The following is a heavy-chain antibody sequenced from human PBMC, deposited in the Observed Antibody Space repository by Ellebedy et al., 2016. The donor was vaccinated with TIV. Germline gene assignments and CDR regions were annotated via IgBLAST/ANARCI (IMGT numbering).Heavy chain of an antibody. CDR2: IYYTGAT. D-gene: IGHD3-10*02. V-gene: IGHV4-39*01. CDR3: ARLKRAHYVPAYFDL. J-gene: IGHJ4*02. Sequence: MPSETLSLTCTVSGDSFSSGIYYWAWIRQAPLRGLVWIGTIYYTGATDYNASLKSRVPLSVDRSKNEFSLRLTSVTAADTGVYFCARLKRAHYVPAYFDLWGQGILVTVSS. CDR1: GDSFSSGIYY.